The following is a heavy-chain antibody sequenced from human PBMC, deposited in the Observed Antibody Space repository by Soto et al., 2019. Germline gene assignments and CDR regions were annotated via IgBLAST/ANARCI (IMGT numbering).Heavy chain of an antibody. CDR3: AGGPDNGDYEA. CDR2: FSHTGDT. V-gene: IGHV4-34*01. Sequence: LETRSLTCEVAGGSFNGYQWAWIRQSPDKGLEWIGRFSHTGDTSSRPSLMSRLTMSVYTAKNQCSLKLSSLTSADSAIYFCAGGPDNGDYEAWGKGTLVTVPS. CDR1: GGSFNGYQ. J-gene: IGHJ5*02. D-gene: IGHD4-17*01.